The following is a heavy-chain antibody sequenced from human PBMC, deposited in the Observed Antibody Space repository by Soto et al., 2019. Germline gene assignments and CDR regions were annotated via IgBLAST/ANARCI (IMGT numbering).Heavy chain of an antibody. CDR3: ARGGRGTYYSFDY. D-gene: IGHD3-10*01. CDR2: INHSGNT. J-gene: IGHJ4*02. CDR1: GGSFSGYY. Sequence: SETLSLTGAVYGGSFSGYYCSWIRQTPGKGLEWIGEINHSGNTNYNPSLKSRVTISADTSKNQFSLKLTSVTAADRAVYYCARGGRGTYYSFDYWGQGTLVTVSS. V-gene: IGHV4-34*01.